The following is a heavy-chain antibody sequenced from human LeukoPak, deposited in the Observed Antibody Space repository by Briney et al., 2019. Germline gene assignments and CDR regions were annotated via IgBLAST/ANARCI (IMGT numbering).Heavy chain of an antibody. Sequence: SETLSLTRTVSGGSISSYYWSWIRQPAGKGLEWIGRIYTSGSTNYNPSLKSRVTMSVDTSKNQFSLKLSSVTAADTAVYYCARVVYSSSPDYYYYYMDVWGKGTTVTVSS. D-gene: IGHD6-6*01. CDR2: IYTSGST. CDR3: ARVVYSSSPDYYYYYMDV. CDR1: GGSISSYY. J-gene: IGHJ6*03. V-gene: IGHV4-4*07.